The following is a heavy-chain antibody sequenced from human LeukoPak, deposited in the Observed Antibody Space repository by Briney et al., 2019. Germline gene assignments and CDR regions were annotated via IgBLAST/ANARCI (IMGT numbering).Heavy chain of an antibody. V-gene: IGHV4-30-2*01. Sequence: SQTLSLTCTVSGGSISSGGYYWSWIRQPPGKGLEWIGYIYHSGSTYYNPSLKSRVTISVDRSKNQFSLKLSSVTAADTAVYYCARENYGSGTHDYWGQGTLVTVSS. D-gene: IGHD3-10*01. CDR3: ARENYGSGTHDY. CDR1: GGSISSGGYY. J-gene: IGHJ4*02. CDR2: IYHSGST.